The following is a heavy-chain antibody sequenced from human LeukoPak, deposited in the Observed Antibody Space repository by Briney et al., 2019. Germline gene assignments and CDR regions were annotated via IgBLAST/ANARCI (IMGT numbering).Heavy chain of an antibody. CDR2: IYYSGST. CDR1: GGSVSSGSYY. D-gene: IGHD1-26*01. J-gene: IGHJ4*02. Sequence: IPSETLSLTCTASGGSVSSGSYYWSWLRQPPGKGLEWIGYIYYSGSTNYNPSLKSRVTISVDTSKNQFSLKLSSVTAADTAVYYCAREEATYLLEFDYWGQGTLVTVSS. CDR3: AREEATYLLEFDY. V-gene: IGHV4-61*01.